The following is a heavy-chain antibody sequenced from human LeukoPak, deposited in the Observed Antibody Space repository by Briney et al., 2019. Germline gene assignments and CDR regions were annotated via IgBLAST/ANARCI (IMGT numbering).Heavy chain of an antibody. CDR3: ARLLDNDISGDPNTFDV. CDR2: VSYTGRT. V-gene: IGHV4-59*11. Sequence: SETLSLTCTVSGGSISCHYRCWITQPPGKRLEWIGYVSYTGRTKYNPSLQSRVTISIDASKSQFSLKLTSVTSADTAVYSCARLLDNDISGDPNTFDVSGRGTTLIVSS. D-gene: IGHD3-22*01. J-gene: IGHJ3*01. CDR1: GGSISCHY.